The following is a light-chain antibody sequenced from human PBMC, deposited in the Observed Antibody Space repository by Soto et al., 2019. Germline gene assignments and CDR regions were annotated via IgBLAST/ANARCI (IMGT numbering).Light chain of an antibody. V-gene: IGLV2-14*01. CDR3: SSYTTIGTWV. Sequence: QSALTQPASVSGSPGQSITISCTGTSSDVGDRNYVSWYQQHPGKAPKLIIYEVNNRPSGVSNRFSGSKSGNTASLIISGLQAEDEADYYCSSYTTIGTWVFGGGTKVTVL. CDR1: SSDVGDRNY. J-gene: IGLJ3*02. CDR2: EVN.